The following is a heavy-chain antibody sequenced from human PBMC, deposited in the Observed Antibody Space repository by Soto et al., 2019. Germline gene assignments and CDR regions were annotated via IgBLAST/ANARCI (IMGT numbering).Heavy chain of an antibody. CDR3: AREGALLYGGNPDYYYTVGV. CDR2: IYHSGRT. Sequence: SETLSLTCAVSGGSISSGGYSWSGILHPPGKGLEWIGYIYHSGRTYYNPSLKSRVTISVDRSKNQFSLKLSSVTAANTAVYYCAREGALLYGGNPDYYYTVGVWGQGTTVTVSS. D-gene: IGHD4-17*01. CDR1: GGSISSGGYS. V-gene: IGHV4-30-2*01. J-gene: IGHJ6*02.